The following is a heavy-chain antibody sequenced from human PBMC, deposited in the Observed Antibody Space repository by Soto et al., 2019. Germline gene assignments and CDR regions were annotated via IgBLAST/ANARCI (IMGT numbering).Heavy chain of an antibody. D-gene: IGHD6-19*01. CDR1: GFTFSDYA. V-gene: IGHV3-30*18. J-gene: IGHJ4*02. CDR2: VSHDGRNT. Sequence: VQLVESGGGVVQPGRSLRLSCAASGFTFSDYAMHWVREAPGKGLEWVAVVSHDGRNTHYADSVKGRFTISRDSSKNTVYLEMTIRRAEDTAVYYCAKGGRQWLVTSDFNYWGQGALVTVSS. CDR3: AKGGRQWLVTSDFNY.